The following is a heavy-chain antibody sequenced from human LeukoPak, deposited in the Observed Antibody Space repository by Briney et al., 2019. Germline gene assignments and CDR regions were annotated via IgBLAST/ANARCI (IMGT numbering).Heavy chain of an antibody. D-gene: IGHD3-9*01. Sequence: ASVKVSCKASGYTFTSYYMHWVRQAPGQGLEWMGTINPSGGSTSYAQKFQGRVTMTRDTSTSTVYMELSSLRSEDTAVYYCARDAGNFVWLRTIDYWGQGTLVTVSS. CDR2: INPSGGST. J-gene: IGHJ4*02. V-gene: IGHV1-46*01. CDR3: ARDAGNFVWLRTIDY. CDR1: GYTFTSYY.